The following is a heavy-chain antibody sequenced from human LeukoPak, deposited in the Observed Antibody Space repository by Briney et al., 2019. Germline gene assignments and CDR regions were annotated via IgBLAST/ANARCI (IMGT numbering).Heavy chain of an antibody. Sequence: GLSLTLPCAASGFTFRSYALSWVRQAPGKGLEWVAAISRSDGSTYFADSAKGRFTISRNNSKNTLYLQMNSLRAEDTAVYYCAKGKDYYGSGSYYNAYGMDVWGKGTTVTVSS. CDR1: GFTFRSYA. J-gene: IGHJ6*04. CDR2: ISRSDGST. V-gene: IGHV3-23*01. D-gene: IGHD3-10*01. CDR3: AKGKDYYGSGSYYNAYGMDV.